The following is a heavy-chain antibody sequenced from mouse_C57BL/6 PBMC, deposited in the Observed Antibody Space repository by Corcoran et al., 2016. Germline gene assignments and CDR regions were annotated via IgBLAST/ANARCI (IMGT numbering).Heavy chain of an antibody. CDR1: GFNIKDYY. Sequence: EVQLQQSGAELVRPGASVKLSCTASGFNIKDYYMHWVKQRPEQGLEWIGRIDPEDGDTEYAPKFQGKATMTADTSSNTAYLQLSSLTSEDTAVYYCTTRDSNYVWFAYWGQGTLVTVSA. J-gene: IGHJ3*01. CDR3: TTRDSNYVWFAY. D-gene: IGHD2-5*01. V-gene: IGHV14-1*01. CDR2: IDPEDGDT.